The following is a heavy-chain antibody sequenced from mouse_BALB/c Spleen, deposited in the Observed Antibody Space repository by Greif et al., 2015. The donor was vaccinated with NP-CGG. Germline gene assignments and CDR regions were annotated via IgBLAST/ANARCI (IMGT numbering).Heavy chain of an antibody. Sequence: EVKLMESGGGLVKPGGSLKLSCAASGFTFSDYYMYWVRQTPEKRLEWVATISDGGSYTYYPDSVKGRFTISRDNAKNNLYLQMSSLKSEGTAMYYCARDYFDYWGQGTTLTVSS. CDR3: ARDYFDY. V-gene: IGHV5-4*02. CDR2: ISDGGSYT. CDR1: GFTFSDYY. J-gene: IGHJ2*01.